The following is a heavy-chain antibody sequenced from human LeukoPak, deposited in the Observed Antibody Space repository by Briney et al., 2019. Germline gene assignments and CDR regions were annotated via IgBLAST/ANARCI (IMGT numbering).Heavy chain of an antibody. CDR2: INHSGST. CDR1: GGSFSGYY. J-gene: IGHJ4*02. D-gene: IGHD6-6*01. V-gene: IGHV4-34*01. Sequence: TSSETLSLTCVVYGGSFSGYYWSWIRQPPGKGLEWIGEINHSGSTNYNPSLKSRVTISVDTSKNQFSLKLSSVTAADTAVYYCARTYSSSGFDYWGQGTLVTVSS. CDR3: ARTYSSSGFDY.